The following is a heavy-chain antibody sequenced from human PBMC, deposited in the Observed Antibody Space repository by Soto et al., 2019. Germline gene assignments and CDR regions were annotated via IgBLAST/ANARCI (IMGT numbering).Heavy chain of an antibody. D-gene: IGHD2-2*01. CDR2: RYYSGNT. Sequence: SETLPLTCTVSGGSISNGGSYWGWIRQPTGKGLEWIGYRYYSGNTYFNPSLKSRVTLSVDTTKNQFSLNLSSVTAEDTAVYYCVTYRSTTNCPFDYWDQGHLVTVSS. V-gene: IGHV4-30-4*01. CDR1: GGSISNGGSY. J-gene: IGHJ4*02. CDR3: VTYRSTTNCPFDY.